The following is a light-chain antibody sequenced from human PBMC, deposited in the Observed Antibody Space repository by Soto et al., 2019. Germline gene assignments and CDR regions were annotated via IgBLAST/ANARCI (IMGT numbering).Light chain of an antibody. CDR3: QQRSSWPPYT. Sequence: EIVLTQSPATLSLSPGERATLSCRASQSVSSYFAWYQQKLGQAPRLLIHDASTRATGVPARFSGNGSGTDFTLTISSLEPEDSAVYYCQQRSSWPPYTFGQGTKLEIK. J-gene: IGKJ2*01. CDR2: DAS. CDR1: QSVSSY. V-gene: IGKV3-11*01.